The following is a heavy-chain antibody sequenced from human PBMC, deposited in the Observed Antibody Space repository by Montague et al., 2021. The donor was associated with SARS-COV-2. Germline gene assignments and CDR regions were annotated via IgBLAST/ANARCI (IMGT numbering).Heavy chain of an antibody. J-gene: IGHJ4*02. CDR2: ISSTGST. CDR1: GDSFTYFY. V-gene: IGHV4-59*12. D-gene: IGHD4-23*01. Sequence: SQTLSLTCSVSGDSFTYFYWSWIRQSPGKGLEWIGYISSTGSTNYNPSFKSRFTISVDTSKSQFSLKLSSVTAADTAVYYCARDVVTHLGTFDYWGRGTLVTGSS. CDR3: ARDVVTHLGTFDY.